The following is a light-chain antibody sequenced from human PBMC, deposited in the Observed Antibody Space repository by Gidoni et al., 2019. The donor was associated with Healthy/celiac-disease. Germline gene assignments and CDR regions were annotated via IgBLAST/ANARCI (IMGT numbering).Light chain of an antibody. CDR2: DAS. CDR1: QDISSY. CDR3: QQCDNLPLT. Sequence: DIQTTNSPSSLSASVGDRVTITCQASQDISSYLNWYQQKPGKAPKLLIYDASTLETGVPSRFSGSGSGTDFTFTISSLQPEDIATYYCQQCDNLPLTFGEGTKVEIK. V-gene: IGKV1-33*01. J-gene: IGKJ4*01.